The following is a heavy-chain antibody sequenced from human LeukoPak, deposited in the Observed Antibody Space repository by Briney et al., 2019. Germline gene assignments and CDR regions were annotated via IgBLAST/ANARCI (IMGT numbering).Heavy chain of an antibody. CDR1: GFIFSHYG. J-gene: IGHJ4*01. CDR2: IWSDGSNR. V-gene: IGHV3-33*01. Sequence: GGSLRLSCVASGFIFSHYGMHWVRQAPGKGLEWVAVIWSDGSNRFYAGSVKGRFTISRDNSQNTVFLQMNSLRAEDTAMYYCARDAQRGSDYSNSLKYWGHGILVTVSS. CDR3: ARDAQRGSDYSNSLKY. D-gene: IGHD4-11*01.